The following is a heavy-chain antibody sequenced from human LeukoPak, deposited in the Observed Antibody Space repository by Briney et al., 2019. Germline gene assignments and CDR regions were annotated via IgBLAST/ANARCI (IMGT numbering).Heavy chain of an antibody. V-gene: IGHV4-4*07. CDR2: IYTSGST. D-gene: IGHD5-18*01. Sequence: SETLSLTCTVSGGSISSYYWSWIRQPAGKGLEWIGRIYTSGSTNYNPSLKSRVTMSVDTSKNQFSLKLSSVTAADTAVYYCARHPWIQLWWIFDYWGQGTLVTVSS. CDR1: GGSISSYY. J-gene: IGHJ4*02. CDR3: ARHPWIQLWWIFDY.